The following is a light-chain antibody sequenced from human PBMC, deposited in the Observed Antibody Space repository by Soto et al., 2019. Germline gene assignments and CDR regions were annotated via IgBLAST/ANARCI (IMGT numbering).Light chain of an antibody. V-gene: IGKV1-5*03. CDR3: QQHSHWPPWT. CDR2: KAS. Sequence: DIQMTQSPSTLSGSVGDRVTITCRASQTISSWLAWYQQKPGKAPKLLIYKASTLKSGVPSRFSGSGSGTEFTLTISSLQPDDFAVYYCQQHSHWPPWTFGQGTRVEIQ. J-gene: IGKJ1*01. CDR1: QTISSW.